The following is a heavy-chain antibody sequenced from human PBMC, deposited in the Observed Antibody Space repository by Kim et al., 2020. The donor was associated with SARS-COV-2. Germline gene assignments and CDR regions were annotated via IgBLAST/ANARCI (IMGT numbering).Heavy chain of an antibody. J-gene: IGHJ4*02. CDR3: TTGVGAPFDY. V-gene: IGHV3-15*01. D-gene: IGHD1-26*01. Sequence: TTDYAAPGKGRLTISRDDSKNTLYLQMNSLKTEDTAVYYWTTGVGAPFDYWGQGNLVTVSS. CDR2: TT.